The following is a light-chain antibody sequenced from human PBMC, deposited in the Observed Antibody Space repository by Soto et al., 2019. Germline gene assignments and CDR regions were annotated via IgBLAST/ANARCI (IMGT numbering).Light chain of an antibody. CDR2: EVS. CDR3: TSYAGSNNLI. CDR1: SSDIGGYNY. Sequence: QSALTQPPSASGSPGQSVTISCTGTSSDIGGYNYVSWYQQRPGKAPLLIIYEVSQRPSGVPDRFSGSKSGTTASLTVSGLQAEDEADYYCTSYAGSNNLIFGGGTKLTVL. V-gene: IGLV2-8*01. J-gene: IGLJ2*01.